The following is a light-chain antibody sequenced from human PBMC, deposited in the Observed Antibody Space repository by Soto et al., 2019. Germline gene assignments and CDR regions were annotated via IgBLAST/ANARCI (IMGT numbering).Light chain of an antibody. CDR3: QQRSHWLNLP. CDR2: DAS. J-gene: IGKJ4*02. Sequence: EIVLTQSPATLSLSPGERATLSCRDSQSVSSYLAWYQQKPGQAPRLLIYDASNRATGIPARFSGSGSGTDFTLTISSREPEDFAVYYCQQRSHWLNLPFGGGTKVELK. CDR1: QSVSSY. V-gene: IGKV3-11*01.